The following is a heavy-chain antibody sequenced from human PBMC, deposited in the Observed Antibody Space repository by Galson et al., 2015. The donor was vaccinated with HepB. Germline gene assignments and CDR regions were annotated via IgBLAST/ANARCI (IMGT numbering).Heavy chain of an antibody. CDR2: MKEDGSQE. CDR3: ARDKGWTTLDY. CDR1: GFTFSTYW. D-gene: IGHD3/OR15-3a*01. J-gene: IGHJ4*02. V-gene: IGHV3-7*01. Sequence: SLRLSCAASGFTFSTYWMTWVRQAPGKGLEWVGMMKEDGSQEYYADSVKGRFTISRDNVRNSLSLQMNSLRAEDTAVYYCARDKGWTTLDYWGQGTLVTVSS.